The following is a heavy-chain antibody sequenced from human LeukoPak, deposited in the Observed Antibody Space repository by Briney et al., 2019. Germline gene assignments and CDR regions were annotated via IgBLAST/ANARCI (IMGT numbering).Heavy chain of an antibody. Sequence: GGSLRLSCAASGFAFNSFAMEWVRQAPGKGLEWVAVISYDGSKTHYTDSVRGRFTISRDDSKNTLFLHMKSLRIDDTAVYYCARGTGGDDFWGQGTLVTVSS. CDR1: GFAFNSFA. J-gene: IGHJ4*02. D-gene: IGHD3-16*01. V-gene: IGHV3-30-3*01. CDR2: ISYDGSKT. CDR3: ARGTGGDDF.